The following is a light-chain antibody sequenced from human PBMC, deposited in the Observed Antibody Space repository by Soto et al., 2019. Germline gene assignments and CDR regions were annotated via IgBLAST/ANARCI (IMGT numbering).Light chain of an antibody. CDR1: SSDVGGYTS. CDR3: CSYAGTYTWV. V-gene: IGLV2-11*01. J-gene: IGLJ3*02. CDR2: NVN. Sequence: QSVLTQPRSVSGSPGQSVTISCTGTSSDVGGYTSVSWYQQHPGKAPKLMIYNVNKTPSGVPDRFSGSKSGNTASLTISGLQTEDESDYYCCSYAGTYTWVFGGGTKLTVL.